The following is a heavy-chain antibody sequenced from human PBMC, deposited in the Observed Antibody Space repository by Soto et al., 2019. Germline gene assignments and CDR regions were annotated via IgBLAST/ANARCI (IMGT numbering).Heavy chain of an antibody. V-gene: IGHV4-4*02. CDR3: ARRTTVTRDWFDP. CDR2: IYHSGRT. D-gene: IGHD4-17*01. CDR1: GDSMITSSW. J-gene: IGHJ5*02. Sequence: SETLSLTCVVSGDSMITSSWWTWVRQSPGKGLEWIGEIYHSGRTDYNPSLKSRVTISVDKSKSQFSLQLTSVTAADTAVYFCARRTTVTRDWFDPWGQGTLVTVSS.